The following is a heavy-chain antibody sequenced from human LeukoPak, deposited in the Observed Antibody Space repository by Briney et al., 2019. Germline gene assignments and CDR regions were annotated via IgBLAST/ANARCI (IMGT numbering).Heavy chain of an antibody. CDR1: GGSFSGYY. CDR3: ARVWVGSSSFSYYYYYYMDV. Sequence: SETLSLTCAVYGGSFSGYYWSWIRQPPGKGLEWIGYIYYSGSTNYNPSLKSRVTISVDTSKNQFSLKLSSVTAADTAVYYCARVWVGSSSFSYYYYYYMDVWGKGTTVTVSS. CDR2: IYYSGST. J-gene: IGHJ6*03. V-gene: IGHV4-59*01. D-gene: IGHD6-6*01.